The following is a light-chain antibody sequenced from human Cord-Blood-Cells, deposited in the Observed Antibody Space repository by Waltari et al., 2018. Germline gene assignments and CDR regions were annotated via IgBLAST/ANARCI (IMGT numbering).Light chain of an antibody. V-gene: IGKV1-27*01. CDR1: QGISNY. Sequence: DIQMTQSPSSLSASVGDRVTITCRASQGISNYLAWYQQKPGKVPKLLIYAASTLQSGVPPRYRAGGAGTAFTLTISNRQPEDVAPDYCKMDNSATYSFGHGVKL. CDR2: AAS. J-gene: IGKJ2*03. CDR3: KMDNSATYS.